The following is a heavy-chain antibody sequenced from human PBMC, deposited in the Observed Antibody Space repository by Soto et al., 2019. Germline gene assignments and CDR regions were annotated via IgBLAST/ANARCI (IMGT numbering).Heavy chain of an antibody. CDR1: GYIFTSYG. D-gene: IGHD3-10*02. J-gene: IGHJ4*02. V-gene: IGHV1-18*01. Sequence: QVQLVQSGAEVKKPGASVKVSCKASGYIFTSYGISWVRQAPGEGREWVGWISNYNGITNYAQKVQGRVTMTTDRSTSTAYMELRSMRSDDTAVYYCEESMGCSGTYVSWGQGTLGNVSS. CDR2: ISNYNGIT. CDR3: EESMGCSGTYVS.